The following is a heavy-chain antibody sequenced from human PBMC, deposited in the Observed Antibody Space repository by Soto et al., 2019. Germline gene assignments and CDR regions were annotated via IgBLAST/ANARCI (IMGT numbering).Heavy chain of an antibody. Sequence: QVQLQESGPGLMKPSQTLSLTCAVSGDSISSDGYRWSWIRQHPGEGLEWIGFMDNRGSTSYNPSLKSRATISVDTSTNQFSLNLRSVTAADTAVYYCARGGDTTKVDFWGQGTLVTVSS. CDR3: ARGGDTTKVDF. D-gene: IGHD3-16*01. CDR1: GDSISSDGYR. V-gene: IGHV4-31*11. CDR2: MDNRGST. J-gene: IGHJ4*02.